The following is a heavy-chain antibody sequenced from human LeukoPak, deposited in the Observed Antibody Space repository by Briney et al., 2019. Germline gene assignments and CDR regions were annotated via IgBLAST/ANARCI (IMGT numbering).Heavy chain of an antibody. CDR2: ISSSSSYI. CDR1: GVTFSSYS. V-gene: IGHV3-21*01. CDR3: ARHRYSGYEVPY. Sequence: GGSLRLSCAASGVTFSSYSMNWVRQAPGKGLEWVSSISSSSSYIYYADSVKGRFTISRDNAKNSLYLQMNSLRAEDTAVYYCARHRYSGYEVPYWGQGTLVTVSS. D-gene: IGHD5-12*01. J-gene: IGHJ4*02.